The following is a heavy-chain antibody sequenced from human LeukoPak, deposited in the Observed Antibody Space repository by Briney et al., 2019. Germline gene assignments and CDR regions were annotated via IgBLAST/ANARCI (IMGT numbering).Heavy chain of an antibody. CDR2: MIPIFGTA. V-gene: IGHV1-69*05. J-gene: IGHJ6*03. Sequence: GASVKVSCKASGRTFSSYAISWVRQAPGQGLEWMGGMIPIFGTANYAQKFQGRVTITTDESTSTAYMKLSSLRSEDTAVYYCARHPSMVVVPAAIEYYYYMDVSGKGTTVTVSS. D-gene: IGHD2-2*01. CDR1: GRTFSSYA. CDR3: ARHPSMVVVPAAIEYYYYMDV.